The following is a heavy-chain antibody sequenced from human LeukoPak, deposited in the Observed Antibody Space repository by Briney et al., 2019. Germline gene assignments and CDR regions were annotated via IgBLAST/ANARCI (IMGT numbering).Heavy chain of an antibody. Sequence: PSETLSLTCAVYGGSFSGYYWSWIRQPPGKGLEWIGYIYYSGSTNYNPSLKSRVTISVDTSKNQFSLKLSSVTAADTAVYYCAREGDGYNSVAFDIWGQGTMVTVSS. CDR2: IYYSGST. V-gene: IGHV4-59*01. CDR1: GGSFSGYY. J-gene: IGHJ3*02. CDR3: AREGDGYNSVAFDI. D-gene: IGHD5-24*01.